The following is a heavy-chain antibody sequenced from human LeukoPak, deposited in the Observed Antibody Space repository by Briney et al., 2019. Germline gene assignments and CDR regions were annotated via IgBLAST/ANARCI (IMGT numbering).Heavy chain of an antibody. J-gene: IGHJ4*02. CDR1: GLTFRNYW. D-gene: IGHD5-18*01. Sequence: HPGGSLRLSCGASGLTFRNYWMHWVRQAPGKGLVWVSRISSDGSTTNYADSVKGRFTISRDNAKNTLSLQMNSLRAEDTAVYYCASGGTGYSYDWGQGTLVTVSS. CDR2: ISSDGSTT. V-gene: IGHV3-74*01. CDR3: ASGGTGYSYD.